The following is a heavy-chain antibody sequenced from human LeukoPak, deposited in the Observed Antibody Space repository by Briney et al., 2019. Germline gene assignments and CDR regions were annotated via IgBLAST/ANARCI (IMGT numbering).Heavy chain of an antibody. CDR1: GFTFRSYS. Sequence: PAGSLRLSCAASGFTFRSYSMNWVRQAPGKELEWVSSINSDSNYIYYADSVQGRFTISRDNAKNSLYLQMNSLRAEDTAVYYCAVAYYYGSGDAFDIWGQGTKVTVSS. D-gene: IGHD3-10*01. CDR3: AVAYYYGSGDAFDI. J-gene: IGHJ3*02. CDR2: INSDSNYI. V-gene: IGHV3-21*01.